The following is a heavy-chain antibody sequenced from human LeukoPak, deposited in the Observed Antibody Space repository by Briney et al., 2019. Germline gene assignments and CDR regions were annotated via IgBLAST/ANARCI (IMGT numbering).Heavy chain of an antibody. V-gene: IGHV3-23*01. Sequence: GRSLRLFCAASGFTFSSYAMHWVRQAPGKGLEWVSAISGSGGSTYYADSVKGRFTISRDNSKNTLYLQMNSLRAEDTAVYYCAKTPGIAAAGTRVTEGYWGQGTLVTVSS. J-gene: IGHJ4*02. CDR1: GFTFSSYA. D-gene: IGHD6-13*01. CDR3: AKTPGIAAAGTRVTEGY. CDR2: ISGSGGST.